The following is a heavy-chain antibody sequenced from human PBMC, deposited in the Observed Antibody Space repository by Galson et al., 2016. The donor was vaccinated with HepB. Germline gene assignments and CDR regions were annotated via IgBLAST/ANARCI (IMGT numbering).Heavy chain of an antibody. V-gene: IGHV3-15*01. CDR1: GFTFSKAW. Sequence: SLRLSCAASGFTFSKAWFTWVRQAPGKGLEWVGRIRPQRDRNTPVYAAPVEGRFTISRDDSKNTLYLQMNSLTTEDTALYYCYGHLDYWGRGTLVTVSS. J-gene: IGHJ4*02. CDR3: YGHLDY. CDR2: IRPQRDRNTP. D-gene: IGHD4-17*01.